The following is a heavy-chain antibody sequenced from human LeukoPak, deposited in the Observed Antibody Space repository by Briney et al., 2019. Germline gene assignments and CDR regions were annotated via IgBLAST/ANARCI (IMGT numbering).Heavy chain of an antibody. CDR1: GFTFSGYA. J-gene: IGHJ5*02. CDR2: IGDSGSST. D-gene: IGHD1-14*01. V-gene: IGHV3-23*01. CDR3: ARGYTVGFDR. Sequence: GGSLRLSCVASGFTFSGYAMNWVRQAPGKGLEWVSAIGDSGSSTYYADSVEGRFTISRDNSKNTLYLEMNSLRAEDTAVYYCARGYTVGFDRWGQGTLVTVSS.